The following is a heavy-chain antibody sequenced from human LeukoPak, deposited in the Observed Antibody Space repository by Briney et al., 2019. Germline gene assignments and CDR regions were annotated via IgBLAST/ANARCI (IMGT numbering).Heavy chain of an antibody. CDR3: ARQGYSYGYSDY. V-gene: IGHV4-59*08. CDR2: IYYSGST. Sequence: SETLSLTCTVSGGSISSYYWSWIRQPPGKGLEWIGYIYYSGSTNYNPSLKSRVTISVDTSKNQFSLKLSSVIAADTAVYYCARQGYSYGYSDYWGQGTLVTVSS. D-gene: IGHD5-18*01. J-gene: IGHJ4*02. CDR1: GGSISSYY.